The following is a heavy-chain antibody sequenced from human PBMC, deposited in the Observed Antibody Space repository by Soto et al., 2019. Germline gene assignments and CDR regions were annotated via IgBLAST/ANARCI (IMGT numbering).Heavy chain of an antibody. J-gene: IGHJ4*02. V-gene: IGHV4-39*02. CDR3: ARELEPVNHGPDFDY. D-gene: IGHD1-1*01. Sequence: KPSETLSLTCTVSGGSISSSSYYWGWIRQPPGKGLEWIGSIYYSGSTYYNPSLKSRVTISVDTSKNQFSLKLSSVTAADTAVYYCARELEPVNHGPDFDYWGQGTLVTVSS. CDR1: GGSISSSSYY. CDR2: IYYSGST.